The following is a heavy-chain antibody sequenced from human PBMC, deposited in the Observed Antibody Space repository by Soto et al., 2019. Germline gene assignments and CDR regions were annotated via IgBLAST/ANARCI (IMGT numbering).Heavy chain of an antibody. CDR3: TRIITMMGIDY. CDR2: IRSKAYGGTT. CDR1: GFTFGDYA. D-gene: IGHD3-22*01. J-gene: IGHJ4*02. V-gene: IGHV3-49*03. Sequence: GGSLRLSCTASGFTFGDYAMSWFRQAPGKGREWVGFIRSKAYGGTTEYAASVKGRFTISRDDSKSIAYLQMNSLKTEDTAVYYCTRIITMMGIDYWGQGTLVTVSS.